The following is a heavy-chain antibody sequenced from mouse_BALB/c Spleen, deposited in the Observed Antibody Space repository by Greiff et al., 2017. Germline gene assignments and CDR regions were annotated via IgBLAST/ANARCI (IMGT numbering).Heavy chain of an antibody. Sequence: LVESGGGLVKPGGSLKLSCAASGFTFSSYAMSWVRQTPEKRLEWVASISSGGSTYYPDSVKGRFTISRDNARNILYLQMSSLRSEDTAMYYCARGRSGNFDDWGQGTTLTVSS. CDR3: ARGRSGNFDD. V-gene: IGHV5-6-5*01. J-gene: IGHJ2*01. CDR1: GFTFSSYA. CDR2: ISSGGST.